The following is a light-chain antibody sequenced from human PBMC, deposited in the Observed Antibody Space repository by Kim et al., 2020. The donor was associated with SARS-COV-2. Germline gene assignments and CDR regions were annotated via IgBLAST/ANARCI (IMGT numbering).Light chain of an antibody. CDR2: TAS. J-gene: IGKJ4*01. Sequence: DIQMTQSPSSLSASVGDRVTITCRASQGISNNLVWYQQKPGKFPKLLIYTASTLQSGVPSRFSGSGSGTDFTLTITSLQPDDVATYYCQKYGSAPLTFGGGTKLEIK. V-gene: IGKV1-27*01. CDR3: QKYGSAPLT. CDR1: QGISNN.